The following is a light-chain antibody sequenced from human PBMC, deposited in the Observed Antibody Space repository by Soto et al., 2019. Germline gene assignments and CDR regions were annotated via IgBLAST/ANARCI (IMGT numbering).Light chain of an antibody. CDR3: QQRSNWPPT. CDR1: QSVSSY. Sequence: EIVLTQSPATLSLSPGERATLSCRASQSVSSYLAWYQQKPGQAPRLLIYDASNRATGIPARFSGSGSGTDFTRTISSLEPEDFAVYYSQQRSNWPPTFGQGTKVEIK. V-gene: IGKV3-11*01. J-gene: IGKJ1*01. CDR2: DAS.